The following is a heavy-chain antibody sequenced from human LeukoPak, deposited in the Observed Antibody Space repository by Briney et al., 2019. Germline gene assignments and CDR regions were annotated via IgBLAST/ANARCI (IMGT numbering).Heavy chain of an antibody. CDR1: GFTFSSYG. D-gene: IGHD3-22*01. V-gene: IGHV3-30*18. J-gene: IGHJ4*02. Sequence: PGGSLRLSCAASGFTFSSYGMHWVRQAPGKGLEWVATISYDGSNKYYVDSVKGRFSISRDNSKNTLYLQMNSLRGEDTAVYYCAKGLLDSSGYAKIGYWGQGTLVTVSS. CDR3: AKGLLDSSGYAKIGY. CDR2: ISYDGSNK.